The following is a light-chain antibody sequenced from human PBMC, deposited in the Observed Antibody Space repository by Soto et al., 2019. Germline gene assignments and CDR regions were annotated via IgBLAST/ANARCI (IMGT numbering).Light chain of an antibody. CDR3: AAWDDSLNGVI. V-gene: IGLV1-36*01. CDR1: SSNIGNNG. J-gene: IGLJ2*01. CDR2: QDD. Sequence: QSVLSQPPSVSEAPRQRVTISCSGSSSNIGNNGVNWYQQLPGKAPKLLIYQDDLLPSGVSDRFSGSKSGTSASLAIRGLQSEDEADYYCAAWDDSLNGVIFGGGTKLTVL.